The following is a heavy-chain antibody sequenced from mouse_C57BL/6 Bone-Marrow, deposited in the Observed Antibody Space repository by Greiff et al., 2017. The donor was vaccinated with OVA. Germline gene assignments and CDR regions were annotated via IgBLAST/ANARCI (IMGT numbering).Heavy chain of an antibody. D-gene: IGHD1-1*01. CDR3: AVLLRPHDCDD. V-gene: IGHV1-61*01. CDR2: IYPSASGT. Sequence: VQLQQPGAELVRPGSSVTLSCKASGYTFTSYWLDWVKQRPGQGLEWIGDIYPSASGTPYNQKFKDKATLTVDKSSSTAYMQLRSLTSEDSAFYDCAVLLRPHDCDDWGQGTALTVAA. J-gene: IGHJ2*01. CDR1: GYTFTSYW.